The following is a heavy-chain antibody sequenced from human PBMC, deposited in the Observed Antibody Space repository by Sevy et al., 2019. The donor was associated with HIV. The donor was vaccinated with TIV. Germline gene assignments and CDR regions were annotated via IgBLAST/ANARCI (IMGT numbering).Heavy chain of an antibody. Sequence: GGSLRLSCAASGFTFRTYAMNWVRQAPGKGLEWVSSITTSGRYTYSADSVEGRFTISRDNSQNRVYLQMNSLRVDDTAVYYCAKGYCSGGSCPRDYYYYGMDAWGQGTTVTVSS. V-gene: IGHV3-23*01. CDR2: ITTSGRYT. CDR1: GFTFRTYA. D-gene: IGHD2-15*01. CDR3: AKGYCSGGSCPRDYYYYGMDA. J-gene: IGHJ6*02.